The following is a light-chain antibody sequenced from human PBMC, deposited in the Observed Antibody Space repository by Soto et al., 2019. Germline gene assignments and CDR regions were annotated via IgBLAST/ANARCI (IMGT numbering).Light chain of an antibody. CDR3: QKYDSAPLT. CDR1: QGISNN. Sequence: DIQMTQSPSSLSASVGDRVTIACRASQGISNNLAWYQQKVGKVPKLLIYDASTLQSGVPSRFSGSRSGTDFTLTISSLQAEDVATYYCQKYDSAPLTFGGGTKVAIK. CDR2: DAS. V-gene: IGKV1-27*01. J-gene: IGKJ4*01.